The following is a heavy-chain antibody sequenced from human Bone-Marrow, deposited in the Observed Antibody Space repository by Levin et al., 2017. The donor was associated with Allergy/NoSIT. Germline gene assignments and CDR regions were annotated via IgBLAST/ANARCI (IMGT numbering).Heavy chain of an antibody. CDR2: IYPDDSDT. J-gene: IGHJ3*02. Sequence: GESLKISCKASGYSFTSYWIGWVRQMPGKGLEWMGIIYPDDSDTKYRPAFQGQVTISADKSITTAYLQWNSLRISDSAMYFCATASGDVWARACDSWGQGTKVTVSS. CDR1: GYSFTSYW. V-gene: IGHV5-51*01. D-gene: IGHD3-16*01. CDR3: ATASGDVWARACDS.